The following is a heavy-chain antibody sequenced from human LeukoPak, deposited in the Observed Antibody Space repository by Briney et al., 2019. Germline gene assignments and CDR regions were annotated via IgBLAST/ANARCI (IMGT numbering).Heavy chain of an antibody. CDR1: GGSISSSSYY. Sequence: PSETLSLTCTVSGGSISSSSYYWGWLRQPPGKGLEWIGSTYYSGSTYYNPSLKSRVTISVDTSKNQFSLKLSSVTAADTAVYYCARQLEYYYDSSGYHFDYWGQGTLVTVSP. J-gene: IGHJ4*02. CDR3: ARQLEYYYDSSGYHFDY. D-gene: IGHD3-22*01. V-gene: IGHV4-39*01. CDR2: TYYSGST.